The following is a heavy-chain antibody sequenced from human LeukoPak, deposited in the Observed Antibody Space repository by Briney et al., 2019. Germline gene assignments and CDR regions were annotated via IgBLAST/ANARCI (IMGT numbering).Heavy chain of an antibody. V-gene: IGHV4-4*09. CDR1: GDSLGTYY. CDR3: ARWALKGYYADV. Sequence: SETLSLTCTISGDSLGTYYWTWIRQPPGKGLEWIGYIYLGVSTNYSPSLKSRVTLSVDTSKNQFSLRLTSLTAADTATYYCARWALKGYYADVWGTGTTVTVSS. J-gene: IGHJ6*04. CDR2: IYLGVST. D-gene: IGHD2-2*01.